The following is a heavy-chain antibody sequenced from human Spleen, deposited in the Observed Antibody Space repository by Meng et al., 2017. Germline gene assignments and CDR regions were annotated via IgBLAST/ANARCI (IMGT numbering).Heavy chain of an antibody. CDR2: IYHSGRA. J-gene: IGHJ4*02. V-gene: IGHV4-4*02. D-gene: IGHD1-14*01. CDR3: ARNLVGSSLDY. Sequence: QVQRQGSGPGLVRPSGTLALTCAVSGGSISTRDWWTWVRQPPGKGLEWIGEIYHSGRANYIPTLKSRVTISVDKSKNQFSLDLRSVIAADTAVYFCARNLVGSSLDYWGQGTLVTVSS. CDR1: GGSISTRDW.